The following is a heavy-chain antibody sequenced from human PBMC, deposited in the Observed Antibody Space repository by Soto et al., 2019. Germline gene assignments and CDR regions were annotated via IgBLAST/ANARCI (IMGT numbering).Heavy chain of an antibody. J-gene: IGHJ4*02. Sequence: SVKVSCKASGGTFNSYTINWVRQAPGRGLEWVGQVVPMYDSVNYAENFQGRVTITADKSTKTAYMELTSLRSEDTALYFCASWRSYSGSYCFDYWGQGTLLTVYS. V-gene: IGHV1-69*06. CDR1: GGTFNSYT. CDR3: ASWRSYSGSYCFDY. CDR2: VVPMYDSV. D-gene: IGHD1-26*01.